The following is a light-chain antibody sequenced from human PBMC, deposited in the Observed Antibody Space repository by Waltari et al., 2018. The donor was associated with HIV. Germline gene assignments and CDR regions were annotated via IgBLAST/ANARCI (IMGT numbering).Light chain of an antibody. CDR3: ATWDDNLSGVV. Sequence: QSVLTQPPSASGTPGQRVTISCSGSSSDIGSYYVYWFQQLPGTAPKLLNYRNNRRPAGVPDRFSGSQSGTSASLAISGLRSEDEADYYCATWDDNLSGVVFGGGTKLTVL. J-gene: IGLJ2*01. V-gene: IGLV1-47*01. CDR1: SSDIGSYY. CDR2: RNN.